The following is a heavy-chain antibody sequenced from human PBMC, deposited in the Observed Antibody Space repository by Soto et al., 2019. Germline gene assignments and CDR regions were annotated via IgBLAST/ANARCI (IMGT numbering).Heavy chain of an antibody. J-gene: IGHJ4*02. CDR2: IDLDIGDT. V-gene: IGHV1-2*02. Sequence: QVQMVQSGAEVKKPGASVKVSCKASGHTFTGHHMHWVRQAPGQGLEWMGLIDLDIGDTKYAQKCQCRVTSTSDTSITTAYMELRGLRSDDTAVYYCALEPTGTAGFDYWGQGTLVTVSS. D-gene: IGHD2-21*02. CDR1: GHTFTGHH. CDR3: ALEPTGTAGFDY.